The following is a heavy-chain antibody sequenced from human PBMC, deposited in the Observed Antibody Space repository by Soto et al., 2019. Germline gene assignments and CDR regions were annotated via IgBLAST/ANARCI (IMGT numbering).Heavy chain of an antibody. J-gene: IGHJ6*02. CDR1: WFTFTNYG. V-gene: IGHV1-18*01. CDR3: ARDLVVQGYGMDV. CDR2: ISAYNGHT. D-gene: IGHD2-8*01. Sequence: APVKVSWKGSWFTFTNYGINWGRQAPGQGLEWMGWISAYNGHTNYAQKLQGRVTMTTDTSTSTAYMELRSLRSDDTAVYYCARDLVVQGYGMDVWGQGTTVTVSS.